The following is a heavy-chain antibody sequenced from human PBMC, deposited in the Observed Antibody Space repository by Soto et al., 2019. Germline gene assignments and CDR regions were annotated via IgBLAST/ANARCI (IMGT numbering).Heavy chain of an antibody. V-gene: IGHV1-69*13. CDR2: IIPIFGTA. D-gene: IGHD2-8*01. CDR3: AGDGIVLTNWFYP. Sequence: SVKVSCKASGGTFSSYAISWVRQAPGQGFEWMGGIIPIFGTANYAQKFQGRVTITADESTSTAYMELSSLRSEDTAVYYCAGDGIVLTNWFYPWGQGTLVTVSS. CDR1: GGTFSSYA. J-gene: IGHJ5*02.